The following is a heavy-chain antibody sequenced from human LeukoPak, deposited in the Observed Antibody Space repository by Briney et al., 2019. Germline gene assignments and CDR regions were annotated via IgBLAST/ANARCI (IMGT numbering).Heavy chain of an antibody. Sequence: SETLSLTCTVSGYSISSGYYWGWIRQPPGQGLEWIGSIYHSGSTYYNPSLKSRVTISVDTSKNQFSLKLSSMTAADTAVYYCARHPDLDYWGQGILVTVSS. V-gene: IGHV4-38-2*02. CDR3: ARHPDLDY. J-gene: IGHJ4*02. CDR1: GYSISSGYY. CDR2: IYHSGST.